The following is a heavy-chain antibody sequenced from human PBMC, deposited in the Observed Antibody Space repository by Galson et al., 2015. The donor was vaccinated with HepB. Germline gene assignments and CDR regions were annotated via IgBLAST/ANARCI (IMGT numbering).Heavy chain of an antibody. V-gene: IGHV3-30-3*01. D-gene: IGHD3-10*01. CDR2: ISYDGSNK. J-gene: IGHJ5*02. CDR1: GFIFSSYA. CDR3: ARGVHTGSLNVLLWFGELDP. Sequence: SLRLSCAASGFIFSSYAMHWVRQAPGKGLEWVAVISYDGSNKYYADSVKGRFTISRDNSKNTLYLQMNSLRAEDTAVYYCARGVHTGSLNVLLWFGELDPWGQGTLVTVSS.